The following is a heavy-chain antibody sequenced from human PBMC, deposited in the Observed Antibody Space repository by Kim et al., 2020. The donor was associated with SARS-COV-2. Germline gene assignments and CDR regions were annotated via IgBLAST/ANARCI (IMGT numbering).Heavy chain of an antibody. D-gene: IGHD6-19*01. CDR2: INTNNGGT. CDR1: GYAFTNSS. Sequence: ASVKVSCKASGYAFTNSSMHWVRQAPGQGPEWLGWINTNNGGTNFAPTFQGRVTMTRDTSINTVYMELTRLTSDDTAVYYCARDASQWLVQGYWGQGTLVTVSS. J-gene: IGHJ4*02. CDR3: ARDASQWLVQGY. V-gene: IGHV1-2*02.